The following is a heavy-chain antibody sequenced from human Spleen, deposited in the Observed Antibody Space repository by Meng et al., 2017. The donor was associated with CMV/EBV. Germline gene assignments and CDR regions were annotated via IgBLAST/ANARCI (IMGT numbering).Heavy chain of an antibody. CDR1: GFPFDAYA. D-gene: IGHD4-23*01. J-gene: IGHJ4*02. V-gene: IGHV3-43D*03. CDR3: AKAHGGNWGVDY. CDR2: ISWDGGST. Sequence: CAASGFPFDAYAMHWVRQAPGKGLEWVSLISWDGGSTYYADSVKGRFTISRDNSKNSLYLQMNSLRAEDTALYYCAKAHGGNWGVDYWGQGTLVTVSS.